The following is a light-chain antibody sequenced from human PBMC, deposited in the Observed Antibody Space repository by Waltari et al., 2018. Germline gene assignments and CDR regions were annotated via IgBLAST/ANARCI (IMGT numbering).Light chain of an antibody. Sequence: EIVMTQSPATLSVSAGERTTLSCSASQSVRSNLACYQQKPGQPPRLPIYEASTRATGIPSRFSGSGWGTEFTLTINSLQSEDLAIYYCQQYHIWWTFGQGTKVEIK. CDR2: EAS. V-gene: IGKV3-15*01. CDR3: QQYHIWWT. J-gene: IGKJ1*01. CDR1: QSVRSN.